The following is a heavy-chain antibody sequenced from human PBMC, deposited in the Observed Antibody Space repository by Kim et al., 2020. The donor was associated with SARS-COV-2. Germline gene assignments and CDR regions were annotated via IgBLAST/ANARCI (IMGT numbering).Heavy chain of an antibody. CDR3: AREGGEASGYEDQSPL. Sequence: SVKGRLTISRDNAKNTLYLQMNSLRAEDTAVYYCAREGGEASGYEDQSPLWGQGTLVTISS. V-gene: IGHV3-30*07. D-gene: IGHD5-12*01. J-gene: IGHJ4*02.